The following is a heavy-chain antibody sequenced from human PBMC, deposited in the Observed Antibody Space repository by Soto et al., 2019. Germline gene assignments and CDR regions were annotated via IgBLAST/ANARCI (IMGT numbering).Heavy chain of an antibody. CDR1: GGSFSGYY. J-gene: IGHJ6*02. CDR3: ARAPRSRVTTLLTGYYYYGMDV. D-gene: IGHD4-17*01. V-gene: IGHV4-34*01. Sequence: SETLSVTCAVYGGSFSGYYWSWIRQPPGKGLAWIGESNHSGSTNYNPSLKSGFTISVDTPKNQFSLKLSSGSAADTAVYYCARAPRSRVTTLLTGYYYYGMDVWGQGTTFTVS. CDR2: SNHSGST.